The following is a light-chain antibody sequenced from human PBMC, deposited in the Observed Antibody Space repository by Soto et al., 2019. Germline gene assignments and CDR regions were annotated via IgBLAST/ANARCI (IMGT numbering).Light chain of an antibody. Sequence: QSALTQPTSASGSPGQSVTISCTGTYSDVGGYNFVSWYQHHPGKAPKLLIYEVYKRASGVPDRFSGFKSGNTASLTVSGLQAEDEANYYCSSYAGSNIFLIFGGGTKVTVL. V-gene: IGLV2-8*01. CDR3: SSYAGSNIFLI. CDR2: EVY. CDR1: YSDVGGYNF. J-gene: IGLJ2*01.